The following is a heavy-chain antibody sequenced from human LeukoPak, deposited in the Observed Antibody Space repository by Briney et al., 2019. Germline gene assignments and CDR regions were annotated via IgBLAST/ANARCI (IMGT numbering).Heavy chain of an antibody. CDR1: GYTLTELS. CDR2: FDPEDGET. D-gene: IGHD5-18*01. J-gene: IGHJ4*02. Sequence: ASVKVSCKVSGYTLTELSMHWVRQAPGKGLEWMGGFDPEDGETIYAQKFQGRVTMTEDTSTDTAYMELSSLRSEDTAVYYCARPYTAMVPAGFDYWGQGTLVTVSS. CDR3: ARPYTAMVPAGFDY. V-gene: IGHV1-24*01.